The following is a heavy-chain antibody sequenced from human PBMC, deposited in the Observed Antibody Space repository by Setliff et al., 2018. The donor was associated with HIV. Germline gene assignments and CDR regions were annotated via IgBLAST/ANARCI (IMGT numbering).Heavy chain of an antibody. V-gene: IGHV4-38-2*01. CDR3: ASSALWFGELLASGAFDI. Sequence: SETLSLTCAVSGYSISSGYYWGWIRQLPGKGLEWIGSIYHSGSTYYNPSLKSRVTISVDTSKNQFSLKLSSVTAADTAVYYCASSALWFGELLASGAFDIWGQGTMVTVSS. CDR2: IYHSGST. J-gene: IGHJ3*02. CDR1: GYSISSGYY. D-gene: IGHD3-10*01.